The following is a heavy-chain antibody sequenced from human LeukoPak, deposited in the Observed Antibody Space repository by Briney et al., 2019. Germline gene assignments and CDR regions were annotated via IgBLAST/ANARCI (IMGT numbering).Heavy chain of an antibody. CDR2: ISGSGGST. CDR3: ARRSYDVRAFDI. J-gene: IGHJ3*02. V-gene: IGHV3-23*01. Sequence: PGGSLRLSCAASGFTFSSYAMSWVRQAPGKGLEWVSAISGSGGSTYYADSVKGRFTISRDNSKNTLYLQMNSLRAEDTAVYYCARRSYDVRAFDIWGQGTMVTVSS. D-gene: IGHD5-12*01. CDR1: GFTFSSYA.